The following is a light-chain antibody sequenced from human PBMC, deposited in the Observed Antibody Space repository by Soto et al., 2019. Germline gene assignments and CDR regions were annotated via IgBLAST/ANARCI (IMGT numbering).Light chain of an antibody. V-gene: IGLV2-14*01. J-gene: IGLJ3*02. Sequence: QSALTQPASVSGSPGQSIAISCTGTSSDVGGYNYVSCYQQHPGKTPNLMIYDVSNRPSGVSNRFSGSKSGNTASLTISGLQAEDEDDYYCSSYTSSSTWVFGGGTKLTVL. CDR1: SSDVGGYNY. CDR3: SSYTSSSTWV. CDR2: DVS.